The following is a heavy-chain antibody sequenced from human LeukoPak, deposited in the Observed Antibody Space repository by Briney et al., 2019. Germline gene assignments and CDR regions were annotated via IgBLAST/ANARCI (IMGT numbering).Heavy chain of an antibody. D-gene: IGHD2-2*01. Sequence: GGSLRLSCAASGFTFSSYAMHWVRQAPGKGLEWVAVISYDGSNKYYADSVKGRFTISRDNSKNTLYLQMNSLRAEDTAVYYCARPVVPANYYYYMDVWGKGTTVTVSS. CDR3: ARPVVPANYYYYMDV. CDR1: GFTFSSYA. CDR2: ISYDGSNK. J-gene: IGHJ6*03. V-gene: IGHV3-30-3*01.